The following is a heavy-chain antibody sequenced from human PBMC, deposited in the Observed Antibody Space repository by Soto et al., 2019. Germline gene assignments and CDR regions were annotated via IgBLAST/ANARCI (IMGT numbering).Heavy chain of an antibody. Sequence: GGSLRLSCAASGFTFSSYAMNWVRQAPGKGLEWVSGVSGGGFGTYYADSVKGRLTISRDNSKNTLFLQMNSLRVDDTAVYYCAKEGSGSANFDDWGQGTLVTVSS. CDR1: GFTFSSYA. J-gene: IGHJ4*02. V-gene: IGHV3-23*01. D-gene: IGHD5-12*01. CDR3: AKEGSGSANFDD. CDR2: VSGGGFGT.